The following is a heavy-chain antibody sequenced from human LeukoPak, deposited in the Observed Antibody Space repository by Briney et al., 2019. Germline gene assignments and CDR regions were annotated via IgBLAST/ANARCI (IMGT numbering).Heavy chain of an antibody. CDR3: VRGYSFGPYGMDV. CDR2: ISDSGGST. D-gene: IGHD2-15*01. CDR1: GFPFSSYA. J-gene: IGHJ6*02. Sequence: GPLRLSCSASGFPFSSYAMHWVRQAPGKGLEYVSAISDSGGSTYYADSVKGRFTISRDNSKNTLYLQMSSLRAEDTAVYFCVRGYSFGPYGMDVWGQGTTVTVSS. V-gene: IGHV3-64D*09.